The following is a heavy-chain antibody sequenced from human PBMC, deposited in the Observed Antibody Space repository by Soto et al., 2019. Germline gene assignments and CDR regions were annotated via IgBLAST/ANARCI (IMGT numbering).Heavy chain of an antibody. J-gene: IGHJ4*02. CDR2: VYFSGST. CDR3: GRGRISRWLVRPFDY. CDR1: GDSVSSGDYY. D-gene: IGHD6-19*01. Sequence: SETLSLTCSVSGDSVSSGDYYWSWIRQPPGKGLEWIGHVYFSGSTNYIPSLKSRLTMSVDTAKNQFSLKLNSVTAADTAVYYCGRGRISRWLVRPFDYWGQGPLVTVS. V-gene: IGHV4-61*08.